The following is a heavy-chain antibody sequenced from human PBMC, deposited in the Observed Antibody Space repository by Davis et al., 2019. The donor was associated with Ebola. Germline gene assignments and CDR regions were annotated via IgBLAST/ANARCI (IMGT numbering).Heavy chain of an antibody. V-gene: IGHV4-4*02. J-gene: IGHJ6*02. CDR2: IYHSGST. D-gene: IGHD2-2*01. CDR1: GGSISSSNW. CDR3: ARVGGIVVVPAAMRYYYGMDV. Sequence: SETLSLTCAVSGGSISSSNWWSWVRQPPGKGLEWIGEIYHSGSTNYNPSLKSRVTISVDKSKNQFSLKLSSVTAADTAVYYCARVGGIVVVPAAMRYYYGMDVWGQGTTVTVSS.